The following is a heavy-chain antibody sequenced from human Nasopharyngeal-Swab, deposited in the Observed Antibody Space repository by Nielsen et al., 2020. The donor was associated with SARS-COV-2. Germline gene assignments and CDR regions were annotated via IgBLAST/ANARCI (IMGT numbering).Heavy chain of an antibody. CDR2: MNPNSGNT. J-gene: IGHJ6*03. V-gene: IGHV1-8*01. CDR3: ARGFIVATIFHYYYYMDV. Sequence: ASGKVSCKASGYTFTSYDINWVRQATGQGLEWMGWMNPNSGNTGYAQKFQGRVTMTRNTSISTAYMELSSLRSEDTAVYYCARGFIVATIFHYYYYMDVWGKGTTVTVSS. D-gene: IGHD5-12*01. CDR1: GYTFTSYD.